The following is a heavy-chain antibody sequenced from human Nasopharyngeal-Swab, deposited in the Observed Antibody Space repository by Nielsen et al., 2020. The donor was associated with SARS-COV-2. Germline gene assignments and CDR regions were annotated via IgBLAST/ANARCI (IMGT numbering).Heavy chain of an antibody. D-gene: IGHD6-13*01. CDR3: AREQLAALGPFSMDV. V-gene: IGHV3-11*05. Sequence: GESLKISCAASGFTFSDYYTSWIRQAPGKGLEWVSYIDISSSYTNYADSVKGRFTISRDNAKNLLFLQMNSLRAEDTAVYYCAREQLAALGPFSMDVWGQGTTVTVSS. CDR1: GFTFSDYY. CDR2: IDISSSYT. J-gene: IGHJ6*02.